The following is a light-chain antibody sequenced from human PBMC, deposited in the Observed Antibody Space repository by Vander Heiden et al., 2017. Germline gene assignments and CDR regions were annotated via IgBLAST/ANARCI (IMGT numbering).Light chain of an antibody. J-gene: IGKJ1*01. CDR3: LQHNSYPWT. CDR2: AAS. Sequence: DIQMTQSPSSLPASVGHRVTITLRARQGITNDLSWYQQKPAKAPRRLIYAASSFQSGVPSRLSGSGSGTVFTLTISSLQPEDFATYYCLQHNSYPWTFGQGTKVEIK. CDR1: QGITND. V-gene: IGKV1-17*01.